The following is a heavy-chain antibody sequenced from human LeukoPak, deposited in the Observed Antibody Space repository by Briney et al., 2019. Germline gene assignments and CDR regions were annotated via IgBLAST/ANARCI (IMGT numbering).Heavy chain of an antibody. V-gene: IGHV5-51*01. J-gene: IGHJ4*02. Sequence: GESLQISFKASGSRFTSYWIAWVRQMPGKGLEWMRIIYPVDSDTRYSPSFQGQVPISADKSISTAYLQWSSLEASDTAIYYCARHASDWSLDYWGQGTLVTVSS. CDR3: ARHASDWSLDY. D-gene: IGHD6-19*01. CDR2: IYPVDSDT. CDR1: GSRFTSYW.